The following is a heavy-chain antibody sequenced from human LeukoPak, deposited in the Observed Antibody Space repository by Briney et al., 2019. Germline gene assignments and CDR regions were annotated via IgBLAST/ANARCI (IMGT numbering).Heavy chain of an antibody. D-gene: IGHD3-3*01. CDR2: IYYSGST. CDR3: ARCRDDDFWSGSTPRYYYYYYMDV. Sequence: SETLSLTCTVSGGSISSSSYYWGWIRQPPGKGLEWIGSIYYSGSTYYNPSLESRVTISVDTSKNQFSLKLSSVTAADTAVYYCARCRDDDFWSGSTPRYYYYYYMDVWGKGTTVTVSS. V-gene: IGHV4-39*07. J-gene: IGHJ6*03. CDR1: GGSISSSSYY.